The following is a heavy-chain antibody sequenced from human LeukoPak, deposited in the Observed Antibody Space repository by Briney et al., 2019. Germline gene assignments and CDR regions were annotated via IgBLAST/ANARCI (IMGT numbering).Heavy chain of an antibody. D-gene: IGHD5-18*01. J-gene: IGHJ4*02. CDR1: GFTFSSYS. V-gene: IGHV3-21*01. CDR3: ARDLSGVTGYTYGRGIDY. CDR2: ISSSSSYI. Sequence: GGSLRLSCAASGFTFSSYSMNWVRQAPGKGLEWVSSISSSSSYIYYADSVKGRFTISRDNARNSLYLQMNSLRAEDTAVYYCARDLSGVTGYTYGRGIDYWGQGTLVTVSA.